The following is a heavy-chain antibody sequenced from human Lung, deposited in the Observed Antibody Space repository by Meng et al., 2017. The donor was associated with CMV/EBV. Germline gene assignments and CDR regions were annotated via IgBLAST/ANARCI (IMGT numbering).Heavy chain of an antibody. Sequence: GESXKISCAASGFRFDDYGMHWVRQTPGKGLEWVAFIRHDGTNKFYGASVKGRFTISRDNSKSTVYLQMNNLRPEETALYYCAKDLLLFGGPNAYFDQWGQGTLVTVSS. J-gene: IGHJ4*01. CDR1: GFRFDDYG. D-gene: IGHD3-16*01. V-gene: IGHV3-30*02. CDR2: IRHDGTNK. CDR3: AKDLLLFGGPNAYFDQ.